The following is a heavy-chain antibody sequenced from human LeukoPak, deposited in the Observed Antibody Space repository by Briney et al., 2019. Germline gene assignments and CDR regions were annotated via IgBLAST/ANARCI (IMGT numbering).Heavy chain of an antibody. CDR1: GFTFSSYS. Sequence: GGSLRLSCAASGFTFSSYSMNWVRQAPGKGLEWVSFISSSSSYIYYADSVKGRFTISRDNSKNTLYLQMNSLRAEDTAVYYCAKDRGIAVAGNFDYWGQGTLVTVSS. V-gene: IGHV3-21*04. CDR2: ISSSSSYI. J-gene: IGHJ4*02. D-gene: IGHD6-19*01. CDR3: AKDRGIAVAGNFDY.